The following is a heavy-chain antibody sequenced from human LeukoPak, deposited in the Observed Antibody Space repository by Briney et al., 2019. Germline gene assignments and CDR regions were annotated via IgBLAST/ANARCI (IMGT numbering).Heavy chain of an antibody. V-gene: IGHV3-23*01. CDR3: AKKAVGTATGGPFDY. CDR1: GFPFSDYY. D-gene: IGHD1-26*01. Sequence: GSLRLSCAAFGFPFSDYYMSWIRQAPGKGLEWVSVISDSGSSTYYADSVKGRFTISRDNSKNTMYLQMNSLKAEDTAVYYCAKKAVGTATGGPFDYWGQGTLVIVSS. CDR2: ISDSGSST. J-gene: IGHJ4*02.